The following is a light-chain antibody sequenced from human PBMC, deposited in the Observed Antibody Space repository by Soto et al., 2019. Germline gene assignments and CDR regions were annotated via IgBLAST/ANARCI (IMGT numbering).Light chain of an antibody. J-gene: IGKJ2*01. V-gene: IGKV1-39*01. CDR1: QTISSY. Sequence: DIQMTQSPSSLSASVGDRVTITCRASQTISSYLTWYQQKAGKAPRLLIYGASSLQSGVPSRFSGSGSGTDFTLAINTLQPEDFATYYCQQSYSTPYTFGQGTKLEIK. CDR3: QQSYSTPYT. CDR2: GAS.